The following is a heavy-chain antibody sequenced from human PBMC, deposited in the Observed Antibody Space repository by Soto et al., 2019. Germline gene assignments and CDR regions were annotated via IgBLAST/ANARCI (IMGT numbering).Heavy chain of an antibody. V-gene: IGHV3-43*01. J-gene: IGHJ6*02. D-gene: IGHD6-13*01. CDR2: ISWDGGST. Sequence: GGSLRLSCAASGFTFDDYTMHWVRQAPGKGLEWVSLISWDGGSTYYADSVKGRFTISRDNSKNSLYLQMNSLRTEDTALYYCATTRYSSSWYLYYYGMDVWGQGTTVTVSS. CDR1: GFTFDDYT. CDR3: ATTRYSSSWYLYYYGMDV.